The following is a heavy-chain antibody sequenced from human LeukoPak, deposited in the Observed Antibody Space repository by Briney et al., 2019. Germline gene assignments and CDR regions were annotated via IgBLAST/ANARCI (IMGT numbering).Heavy chain of an antibody. CDR1: GASISNYY. D-gene: IGHD3-3*01. CDR2: INHSGST. Sequence: SETLSLTCTVSGASISNYYWSWIRQPPGKGLEWIGEINHSGSTNYNPSLKSRVTISVDTSKNQFSLKLSSVTAADTAVYYCARGQGYDFWSGYYFHYWGQGTLVTVSS. J-gene: IGHJ4*02. V-gene: IGHV4-34*01. CDR3: ARGQGYDFWSGYYFHY.